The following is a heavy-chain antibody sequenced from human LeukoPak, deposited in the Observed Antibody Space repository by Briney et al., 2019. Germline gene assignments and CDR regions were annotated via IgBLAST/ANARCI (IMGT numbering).Heavy chain of an antibody. CDR1: GFTFSSYS. V-gene: IGHV3-48*04. Sequence: AGGSLRLSCAASGFTFSSYSMNWVRQAPGKGLEWVSYISSSSSTIYYADSVKGRFTISRDNAKNSLYLQMDSLRAEDTAVYYCAREEGVPAANWFDPWGQGTLVTVSS. J-gene: IGHJ5*02. CDR2: ISSSSSTI. D-gene: IGHD2-2*01. CDR3: AREEGVPAANWFDP.